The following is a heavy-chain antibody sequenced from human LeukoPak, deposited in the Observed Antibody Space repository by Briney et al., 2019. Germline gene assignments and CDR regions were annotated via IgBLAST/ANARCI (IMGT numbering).Heavy chain of an antibody. Sequence: GGSLRLSCAASGFTFSSYEMNWVRQAPGKGLEWVSYISSSGSTVYYADSVKGRFTTSRDNAKNSLYLQMNSLRAEDTAVYYCARGTGVNYYYYYMDVWGKGTTVTVSS. CDR3: ARGTGVNYYYYYMDV. CDR1: GFTFSSYE. J-gene: IGHJ6*03. D-gene: IGHD3-10*01. V-gene: IGHV3-48*03. CDR2: ISSSGSTV.